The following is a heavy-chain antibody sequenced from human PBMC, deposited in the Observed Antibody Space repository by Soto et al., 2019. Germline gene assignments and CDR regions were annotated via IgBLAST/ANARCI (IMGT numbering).Heavy chain of an antibody. CDR3: ASGIERFNPGH. CDR2: INHSGST. Sequence: SETLSLTCAVYGGSFSGYYWSWIRQPPGKGLEWIGEINHSGSTNYNPSLKSRVTISVDTSKNQFSLKLSSVTAADTAVYYCASGIERFNPGHWGQGTLVTVSS. D-gene: IGHD3-3*01. J-gene: IGHJ4*02. V-gene: IGHV4-34*01. CDR1: GGSFSGYY.